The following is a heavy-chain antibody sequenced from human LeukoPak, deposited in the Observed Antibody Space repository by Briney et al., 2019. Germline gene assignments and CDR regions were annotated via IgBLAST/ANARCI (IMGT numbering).Heavy chain of an antibody. Sequence: GGSLRLSCAASGFTFDDYAMHWVRRAPGKGLEWVSLISWDGGSTYYADSVKGRFTISRDNSKNSLYLQMNSLRAEDTALYYCAKDGYYYYYMDVWGKGTTVTVSS. D-gene: IGHD6-13*01. J-gene: IGHJ6*03. CDR2: ISWDGGST. CDR1: GFTFDDYA. CDR3: AKDGYYYYYMDV. V-gene: IGHV3-43D*03.